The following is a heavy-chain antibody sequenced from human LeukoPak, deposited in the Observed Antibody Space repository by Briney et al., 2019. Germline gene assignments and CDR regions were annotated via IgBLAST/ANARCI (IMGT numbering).Heavy chain of an antibody. D-gene: IGHD3-22*01. J-gene: IGHJ4*02. V-gene: IGHV1-2*02. CDR3: ARTLYYYDSSGYELPL. CDR2: INPNSGGT. CDR1: EYTFTGYY. Sequence: ASVKVSCKASEYTFTGYYMHWVRQAPGQGLEWMGWINPNSGGTNYAQKFQGRVTMTRDTSISTAYMELSRLRSDDTAVYYCARTLYYYDSSGYELPLWGQGTLVTVSS.